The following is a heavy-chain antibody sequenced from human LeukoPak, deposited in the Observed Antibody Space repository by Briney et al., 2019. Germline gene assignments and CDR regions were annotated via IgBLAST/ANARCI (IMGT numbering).Heavy chain of an antibody. V-gene: IGHV3-23*01. D-gene: IGHD3-22*01. CDR3: AKGISSGYYFDY. Sequence: GGSLRLSCAASGFTFSSYGMSWVRQAPGKGLEWVSAISDSGAGTYYADSVKGRFAISRDNSKNTLYLQMNSLRAEDTALYYCAKGISSGYYFDYWGQGTLVTVSS. CDR1: GFTFSSYG. CDR2: ISDSGAGT. J-gene: IGHJ4*02.